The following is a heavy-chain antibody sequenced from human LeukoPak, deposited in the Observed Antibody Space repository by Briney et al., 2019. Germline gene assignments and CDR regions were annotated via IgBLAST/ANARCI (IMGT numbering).Heavy chain of an antibody. V-gene: IGHV4-39*01. J-gene: IGHJ4*02. CDR2: MYYSGST. D-gene: IGHD3-22*01. CDR3: ARQYYDSTGYYYFDY. CDR1: GDSITGSSYY. Sequence: SETLSLTCTVSGDSITGSSYYWGWIRQPPGKGLEWIGSMYYSGSTYSNPSLKSRVTISADTSKNQFSPKLKSVTAADTAVYYCARQYYDSTGYYYFDYWGQGTLVTVSS.